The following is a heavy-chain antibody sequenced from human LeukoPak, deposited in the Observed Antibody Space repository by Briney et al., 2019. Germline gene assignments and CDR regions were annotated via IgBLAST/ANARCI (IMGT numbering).Heavy chain of an antibody. V-gene: IGHV4-34*01. D-gene: IGHD4-11*01. CDR3: AGSPSFTVSPDY. Sequence: MASETLSLTCAVYGGSFSGYYWSWIRQPPGKGLEWIGEINHSGSTNYNPSLKSRVTISVDTSKNQFSLKLSSVTAADTAVYYCAGSPSFTVSPDYWGQGTLVTVSS. CDR1: GGSFSGYY. J-gene: IGHJ4*02. CDR2: INHSGST.